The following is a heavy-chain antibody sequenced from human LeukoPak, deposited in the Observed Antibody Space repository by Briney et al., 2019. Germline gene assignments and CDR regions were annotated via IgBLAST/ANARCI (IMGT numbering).Heavy chain of an antibody. Sequence: SETLSLTCTVSGGSISSGGYYWSWIRQHPGKGLEWIGYIYYSGSTYYNPSLKSRVTISVDTSKNQFSLKLSSVTAADTAVYYCARASLVGATKSPPMTAGRDWFDPWGRGTLVTVSS. CDR3: ARASLVGATKSPPMTAGRDWFDP. D-gene: IGHD1-26*01. J-gene: IGHJ5*02. CDR1: GGSISSGGYY. CDR2: IYYSGST. V-gene: IGHV4-31*03.